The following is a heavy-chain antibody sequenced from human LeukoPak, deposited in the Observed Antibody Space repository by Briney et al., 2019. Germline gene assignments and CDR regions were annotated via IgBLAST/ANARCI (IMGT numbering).Heavy chain of an antibody. V-gene: IGHV4-4*07. D-gene: IGHD3-3*01. CDR2: IYPGGNF. J-gene: IGHJ5*02. CDR1: GDSVTKHY. CDR3: ARSTGQGDFWGPAQWWFDP. Sequence: SETLSLTCSVSGDSVTKHYWSWIRQSAAKGLECIGRIYPGGNFDSNPSLKSRVTMSLDTSKNQLSLKMYSVTAADTAVYFCARSTGQGDFWGPAQWWFDPWGQGTLVTVSS.